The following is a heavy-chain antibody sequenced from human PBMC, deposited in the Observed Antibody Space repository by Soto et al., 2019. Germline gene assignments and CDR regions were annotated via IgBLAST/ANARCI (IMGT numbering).Heavy chain of an antibody. Sequence: ASVKVSCKAAGYSFTSYDSNWVRQATGQGLEWMGWMNPNSGNTRYAQKFQGRVTMTRNTSISTAYMELSSLRSEDTAVYYCARAPGPDFWSGPSYDYWGQGTLVTVSS. J-gene: IGHJ4*02. D-gene: IGHD3-3*01. CDR2: MNPNSGNT. CDR1: GYSFTSYD. V-gene: IGHV1-8*01. CDR3: ARAPGPDFWSGPSYDY.